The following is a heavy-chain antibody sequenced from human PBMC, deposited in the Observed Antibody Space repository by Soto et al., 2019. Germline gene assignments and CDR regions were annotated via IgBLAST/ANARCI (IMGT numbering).Heavy chain of an antibody. J-gene: IGHJ5*02. CDR1: GGSISSGGYY. V-gene: IGHV4-31*03. CDR3: ARTSYDSSGTAADP. D-gene: IGHD3-22*01. Sequence: QVQLQESGPGLVKPSQTLSLTCTVSGGSISSGGYYWSWIRQHPGKGLEWIGYIYYSGSTYYNPTLKSRVTPSVDTSKNQFSLKLSSVTAADTAVYYCARTSYDSSGTAADPWGQGTLVTVSS. CDR2: IYYSGST.